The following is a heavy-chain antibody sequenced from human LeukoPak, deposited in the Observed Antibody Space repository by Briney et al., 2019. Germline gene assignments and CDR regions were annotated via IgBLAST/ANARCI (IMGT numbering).Heavy chain of an antibody. CDR1: GGTFSSYA. V-gene: IGHV1-69*06. CDR3: ARGGVGPTHWFDP. CDR2: IIPIFGTA. D-gene: IGHD1-26*01. Sequence: SVKVSCKASGGTFSSYAISWVRQAPGQGLEWMGGIIPIFGTANYAQKFQGRVTITADKSTSTAYMELSSLRSDDPAVYYCARGGVGPTHWFDPWGQGTLVTVSS. J-gene: IGHJ5*02.